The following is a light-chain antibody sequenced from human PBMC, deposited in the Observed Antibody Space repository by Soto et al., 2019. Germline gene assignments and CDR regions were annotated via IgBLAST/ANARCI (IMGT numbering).Light chain of an antibody. CDR2: DVT. CDR1: ISDVAGYNY. V-gene: IGLV2-11*01. Sequence: QSVLTQPRSVSGSPGQSVTTSCTGTISDVAGYNYVSWYQHHPGKAPKLLISDVTKRPSWVPDRFSGSKSGSTASLTISELQAEDEADYYCSSYAGSNNLVFGGGTQLTVL. CDR3: SSYAGSNNLV. J-gene: IGLJ2*01.